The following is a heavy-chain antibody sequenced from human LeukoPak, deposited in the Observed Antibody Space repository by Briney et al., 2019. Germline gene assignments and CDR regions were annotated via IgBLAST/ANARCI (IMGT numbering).Heavy chain of an antibody. D-gene: IGHD2-15*01. Sequence: GSLRLSCAASGFTFSSYSMNWVRQAPGKGLEWVSSISSSSSYIYYADSVKGRSTISRDNAKNSLYLQMNSLRAEDTAVYYCARRRDCSGGSCRFDYWGQGTLVTVSS. J-gene: IGHJ4*02. V-gene: IGHV3-21*01. CDR3: ARRRDCSGGSCRFDY. CDR2: ISSSSSYI. CDR1: GFTFSSYS.